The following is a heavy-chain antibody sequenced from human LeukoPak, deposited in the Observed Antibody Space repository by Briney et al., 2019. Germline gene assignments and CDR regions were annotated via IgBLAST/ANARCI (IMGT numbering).Heavy chain of an antibody. CDR2: ISSSSSYI. CDR1: GFTFTTYA. CDR3: ARDLRGYCSGGSCLPGAFDI. V-gene: IGHV3-21*01. Sequence: GGSLRLSCAASGFTFTTYAMSWVRQAPGKGLEWVSSISSSSSYIYYADSVKGRFTISRDNAKNSLYLQMNSLRAEDTAVYYCARDLRGYCSGGSCLPGAFDIWGQGTMVTVSS. J-gene: IGHJ3*02. D-gene: IGHD2-15*01.